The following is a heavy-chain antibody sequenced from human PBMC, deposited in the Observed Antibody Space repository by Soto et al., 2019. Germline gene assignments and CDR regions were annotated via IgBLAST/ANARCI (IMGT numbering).Heavy chain of an antibody. V-gene: IGHV4-34*01. CDR2: INHSGST. J-gene: IGHJ4*02. D-gene: IGHD1-26*01. CDR3: ARGFSGSYGY. Sequence: SETLSLTCAVYGGSFSGYYWSWIRQPPGKGLEWTGEINHSGSTNYNPSLKSRVTISVDTSKNQFSLKLSSVTAADTAVYYCARGFSGSYGYWGQGTLVTVS. CDR1: GGSFSGYY.